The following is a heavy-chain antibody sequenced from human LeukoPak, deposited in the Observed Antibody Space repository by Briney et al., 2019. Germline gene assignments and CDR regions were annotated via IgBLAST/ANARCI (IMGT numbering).Heavy chain of an antibody. Sequence: GGSLRLSCAASGFPFSSYEMNSVRHAPGEGLEWVSYISSSVRTTYYADSVRGRFTVSRDNSRNTLYLQMDSLRAEDTAIYYCAKNGDRGAYCSGGTCYPYYYYYMDVWGKGTTVTISS. D-gene: IGHD2-15*01. J-gene: IGHJ6*03. CDR3: AKNGDRGAYCSGGTCYPYYYYYMDV. CDR1: GFPFSSYE. CDR2: ISSSVRTT. V-gene: IGHV3-48*03.